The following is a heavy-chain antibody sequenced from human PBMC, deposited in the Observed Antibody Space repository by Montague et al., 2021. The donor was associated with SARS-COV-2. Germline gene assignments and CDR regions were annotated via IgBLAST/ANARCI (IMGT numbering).Heavy chain of an antibody. Sequence: SVKVSCKASGYTFTNYYIHWVRQAPGQGLEWMGIIDLTGGGTSYAQKFQGRVTMTRDTSRSTVYMDLSSLRSEDTGVYYCARDPRYCSSGSTTCLDDAFDIWGQGTMVTVSS. CDR3: ARDPRYCSSGSTTCLDDAFDI. J-gene: IGHJ3*02. CDR1: GYTFTNYY. D-gene: IGHD2-15*01. V-gene: IGHV1-46*01. CDR2: IDLTGGGT.